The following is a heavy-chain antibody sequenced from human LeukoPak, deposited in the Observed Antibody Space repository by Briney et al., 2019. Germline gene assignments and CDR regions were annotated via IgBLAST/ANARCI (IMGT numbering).Heavy chain of an antibody. CDR1: GFTFTDYY. D-gene: IGHD3-3*01. CDR3: AITMTGPRAFDI. V-gene: IGHV3-11*06. CDR2: ISRNSDYT. J-gene: IGHJ3*02. Sequence: GGSLRLSCAASGFTFTDYYMSWIRQAPGKGLEWVSYISRNSDYTTYADSVKGRFTISRDNAKNSVYLQMNSLRAEDTAVYYCAITMTGPRAFDIWGQGTVVTVSS.